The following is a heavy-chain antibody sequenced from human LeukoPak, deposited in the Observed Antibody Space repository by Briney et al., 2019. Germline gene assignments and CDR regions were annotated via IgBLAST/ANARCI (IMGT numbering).Heavy chain of an antibody. J-gene: IGHJ6*03. V-gene: IGHV4-61*01. D-gene: IGHD3-22*01. CDR3: ARDGYYDSSGTMDV. CDR1: GGSISSGSYY. Sequence: SETLSLTCTVSGGSISSGSYYWSWIRQPPGKGLEWIGYIYYSGSTNYNPSLKSRVTISVDTSKNQFSLKLSSVTAADTAVYYCARDGYYDSSGTMDVWGKGTTVTVSS. CDR2: IYYSGST.